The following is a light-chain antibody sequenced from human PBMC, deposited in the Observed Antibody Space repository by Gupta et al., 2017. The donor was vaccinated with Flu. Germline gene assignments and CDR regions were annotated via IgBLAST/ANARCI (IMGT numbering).Light chain of an antibody. V-gene: IGKV3-20*01. CDR2: GSS. CDR1: HYITSDE. Sequence: SLSPGERATLSCRASHYITSDELAWYQQKPGQPPRVIIYGSSKRPTGIPDRFSGSGSGTDFSLTITTGEPEDRGVYSCQYYGGSPLFTFGPGTTVDMK. J-gene: IGKJ3*01. CDR3: QYYGGSPLFT.